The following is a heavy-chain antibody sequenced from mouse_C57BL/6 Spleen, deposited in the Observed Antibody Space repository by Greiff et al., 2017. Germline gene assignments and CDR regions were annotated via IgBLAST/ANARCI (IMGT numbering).Heavy chain of an antibody. CDR3: ARAIYYDYDDGYYFDY. CDR1: GYTFTTYP. V-gene: IGHV1-47*01. J-gene: IGHJ2*01. D-gene: IGHD2-4*01. CDR2: FHPYNDDT. Sequence: VQLQQSGAELVKPGASVKMSCKASGYTFTTYPIEWMKQNHGKSLEWIGNFHPYNDDTKYNEKFKGKATLTVAKSSSTVYLELSRLTSDDSAVYYCARAIYYDYDDGYYFDYWGQGTTLTVSS.